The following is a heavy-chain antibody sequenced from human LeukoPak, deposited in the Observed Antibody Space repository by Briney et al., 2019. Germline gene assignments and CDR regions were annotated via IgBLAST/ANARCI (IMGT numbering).Heavy chain of an antibody. D-gene: IGHD1-26*01. V-gene: IGHV4-34*01. CDR1: GGYFSGYY. J-gene: IGHJ4*02. Sequence: SETLSLTCAVYGGYFSGYYWSWIRQPPGKGLEWIGEINHSGGTNYNPSLKSRVTISVDTSKNRFSLKLSSVTAADTAVYYCATLAPVYSGSYYLKYYFDYWGQGTLVTVSS. CDR3: ATLAPVYSGSYYLKYYFDY. CDR2: INHSGGT.